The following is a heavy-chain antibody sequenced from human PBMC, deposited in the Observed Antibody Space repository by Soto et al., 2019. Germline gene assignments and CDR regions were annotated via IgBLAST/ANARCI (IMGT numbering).Heavy chain of an antibody. CDR1: GFTFSDYW. D-gene: IGHD7-27*01. V-gene: IGHV3-74*01. J-gene: IGHJ4*02. Sequence: EVQLVESGGGLVQPGGSLRLSCAASGFTFSDYWMHWVRQAPGKGLVWVSRINSDGSSTFYADSVKGRFTISRDNAKNTVYLQMDSLRGEDTAVYYCASSLLTPFDYWGQGTLVTVSS. CDR3: ASSLLTPFDY. CDR2: INSDGSST.